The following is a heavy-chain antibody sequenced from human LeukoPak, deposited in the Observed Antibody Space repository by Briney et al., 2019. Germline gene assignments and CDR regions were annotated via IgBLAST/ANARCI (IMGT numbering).Heavy chain of an antibody. CDR3: ARDRYDSSGYYYAFDI. V-gene: IGHV4-30-2*01. Sequence: SETLSLTCAVSGGSISSGGYSWSWIRQPPGKGLEWIGYIYHSGSTYYNPSLKSRVTISVDRSKNQFSLKLSSATAADTAVYYCARDRYDSSGYYYAFDIWGQGTMVTVSS. J-gene: IGHJ3*02. CDR2: IYHSGST. D-gene: IGHD3-22*01. CDR1: GGSISSGGYS.